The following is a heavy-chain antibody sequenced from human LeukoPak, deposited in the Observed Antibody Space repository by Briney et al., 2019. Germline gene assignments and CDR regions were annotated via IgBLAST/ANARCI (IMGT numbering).Heavy chain of an antibody. CDR3: ARARHDYVWGSYRYGYFDY. J-gene: IGHJ4*02. CDR2: IYTSGST. CDR1: GGSISSGSYY. V-gene: IGHV4-61*02. Sequence: TLSLTCTVSGGSISSGSYYWSWIRQPAGKGLEWIGRIYTSGSTNYNPSLKSRVTISVDTSKNQFSLKLSSVTAADTAVYYCARARHDYVWGSYRYGYFDYWGQGTLVTVSS. D-gene: IGHD3-16*02.